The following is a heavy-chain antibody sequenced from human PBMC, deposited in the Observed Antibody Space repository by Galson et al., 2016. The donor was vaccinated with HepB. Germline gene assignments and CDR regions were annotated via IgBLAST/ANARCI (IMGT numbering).Heavy chain of an antibody. V-gene: IGHV3-66*02. CDR1: GXXXSSXX. J-gene: IGHJ6*02. D-gene: IGHD6-19*01. Sequence: LRLXXAASGXXXSSXXXSXXXQTXXXGLEXVSXXYRGGETYHADSVKGRFTXPRDNSKNTLFLQVNSLRAEDTAXYYCVRIYREXSDWYEGVGHGMDVWGQGXXVIV. CDR3: VRIYREXSDWYEGVGHGMDV. CDR2: XYRGGET.